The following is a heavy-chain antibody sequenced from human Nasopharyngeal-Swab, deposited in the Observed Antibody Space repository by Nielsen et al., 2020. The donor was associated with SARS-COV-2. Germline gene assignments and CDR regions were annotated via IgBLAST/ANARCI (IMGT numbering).Heavy chain of an antibody. CDR2: IKQDGSEK. Sequence: WIRQPPGKGLEWVANIKQDGSEKYYVDSVKGRFTISRDNAKNSLYLQMNSLRAGDTAVYYCAREAATRPTNWFDPWGQGTLVTVSS. V-gene: IGHV3-7*01. J-gene: IGHJ5*02. D-gene: IGHD2-15*01. CDR3: AREAATRPTNWFDP.